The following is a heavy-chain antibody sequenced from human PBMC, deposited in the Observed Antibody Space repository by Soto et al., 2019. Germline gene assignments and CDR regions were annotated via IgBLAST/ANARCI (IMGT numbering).Heavy chain of an antibody. J-gene: IGHJ6*02. CDR3: AKDRDYYDSSGYGYGMDV. V-gene: IGHV3-30*18. CDR1: GFTFSSYG. CDR2: ISYDGSNK. Sequence: QVQLVESGGGVVQPGRSLRLSCAASGFTFSSYGMHWVRQAPGKGLEWVAVISYDGSNKYYADSVKGRFTISRDNSKNPLYMQMNSLRAEDTAVYYCAKDRDYYDSSGYGYGMDVWGQGTTVTVSS. D-gene: IGHD3-22*01.